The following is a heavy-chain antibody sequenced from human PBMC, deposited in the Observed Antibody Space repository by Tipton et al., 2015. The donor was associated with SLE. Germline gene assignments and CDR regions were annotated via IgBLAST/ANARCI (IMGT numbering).Heavy chain of an antibody. CDR3: ARLDFDYGDREGAFDI. D-gene: IGHD4-17*01. Sequence: TLSLTCAVYGGSFSGYYWSWIRQPPGKGLEWIGEINHSGSTNYNPSLKSRVTISVDTSKNQLSLKLSSVTAADTAVYYCARLDFDYGDREGAFDIWGQGTMVTVSS. V-gene: IGHV4-34*01. CDR1: GGSFSGYY. J-gene: IGHJ3*02. CDR2: INHSGST.